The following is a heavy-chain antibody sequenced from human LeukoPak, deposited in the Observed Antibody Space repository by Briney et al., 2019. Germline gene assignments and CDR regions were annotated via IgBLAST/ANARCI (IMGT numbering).Heavy chain of an antibody. CDR2: ISYDGSNK. V-gene: IGHV3-30*18. D-gene: IGHD6-19*01. CDR1: GFTFSSYG. CDR3: AKESLGAVAALYFDY. J-gene: IGHJ4*02. Sequence: PGGSLRLSCAASGFTFSSYGMHWVRQAPGKGLEWVAVISYDGSNKYYADSVKGRFTISRDNSKNTLYPQMNSLRAEDTAVYYCAKESLGAVAALYFDYWGQGTLVTVSS.